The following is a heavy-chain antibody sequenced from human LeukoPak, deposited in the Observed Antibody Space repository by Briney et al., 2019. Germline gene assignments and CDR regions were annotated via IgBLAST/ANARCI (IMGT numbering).Heavy chain of an antibody. CDR1: GGTFSSYA. D-gene: IGHD2-2*01. Sequence: SVKVSCKASGGTFSSYAISWVRQAPGQGLEWMGGIIPIFGTANYGQKLQGRVTITADESTSTAYMELSSLRSEDTAVYYCARGVLGYCSSTSCVAIDYWGQGTLVTVSS. V-gene: IGHV1-69*13. J-gene: IGHJ4*02. CDR3: ARGVLGYCSSTSCVAIDY. CDR2: IIPIFGTA.